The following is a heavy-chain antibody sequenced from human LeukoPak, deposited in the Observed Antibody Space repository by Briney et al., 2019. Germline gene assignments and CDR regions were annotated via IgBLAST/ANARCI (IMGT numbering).Heavy chain of an antibody. CDR1: GLSFSSYA. CDR3: AKDRTPYSRSGGYYLGAFDL. J-gene: IGHJ3*01. CDR2: RSGSGGGT. Sequence: GGSLRLSCAASGLSFSSYAMTWVRRAPGKGLEWVSSRSGSGGGTWYAGAVKGRFTISRDNSNNVMYLQMNSLRAEDTAVYYCAKDRTPYSRSGGYYLGAFDLWGHGTMVTVSS. D-gene: IGHD3-10*01. V-gene: IGHV3-23*01.